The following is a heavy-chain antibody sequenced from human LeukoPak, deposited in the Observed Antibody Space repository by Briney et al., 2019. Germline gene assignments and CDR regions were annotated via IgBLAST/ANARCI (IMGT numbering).Heavy chain of an antibody. Sequence: PSETLSLTCIVSGGSISSDDNYWSWIRQPPGKGLGWIGYIYYSGSTYYNPSLKSRVTISVDTSKNQFFLRLNSVTAADTAVYYCARGLSVASIISFDIWGQGTMVTVSS. CDR1: GGSISSDDNY. D-gene: IGHD5-12*01. CDR3: ARGLSVASIISFDI. CDR2: IYYSGST. J-gene: IGHJ3*02. V-gene: IGHV4-30-4*01.